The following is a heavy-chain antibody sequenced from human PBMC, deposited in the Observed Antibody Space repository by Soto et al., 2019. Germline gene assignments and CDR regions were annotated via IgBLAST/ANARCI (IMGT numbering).Heavy chain of an antibody. Sequence: ASVKVSCKATGYTFTGYYMHWVRQAPGQGLEWMGWINPNSGGTNYAQKFQGRVTMTRDTSISTAYMELSRLRSDDTAVYYCARDYYDSSGYYYEGYWGQGTLVTVSS. CDR1: GYTFTGYY. V-gene: IGHV1-2*02. D-gene: IGHD3-22*01. CDR3: ARDYYDSSGYYYEGY. J-gene: IGHJ4*02. CDR2: INPNSGGT.